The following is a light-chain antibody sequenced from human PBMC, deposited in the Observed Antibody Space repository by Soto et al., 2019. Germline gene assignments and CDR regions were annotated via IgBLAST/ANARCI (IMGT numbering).Light chain of an antibody. CDR3: NSFTTSSTYV. Sequence: QSALTQPASVSGSPGQSITISCTGTSSDIGSYNRVSWYQQPPDTAPKLIIYEVNNRPSGVPDRFSGSKSGNTASLTISGLQAEDEADYYCNSFTTSSTYVFGTWTKLTVL. V-gene: IGLV2-18*02. J-gene: IGLJ1*01. CDR1: SSDIGSYNR. CDR2: EVN.